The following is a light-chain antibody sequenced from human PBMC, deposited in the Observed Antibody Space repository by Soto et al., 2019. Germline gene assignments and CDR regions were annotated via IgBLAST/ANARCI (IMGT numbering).Light chain of an antibody. V-gene: IGKV4-1*01. CDR1: QSVLHSSNNKNY. CDR3: HQYYTSLTVT. CDR2: WAS. Sequence: DIAMTQSPDSLAVSLGERATINCRSSQSVLHSSNNKNYLAWYQQKAGQPPKLLIYWASTRESGVPDRFSGSGSGTEFTLTINSLQPEDVAVYFCHQYYTSLTVTFGGGTKVEIK. J-gene: IGKJ4*01.